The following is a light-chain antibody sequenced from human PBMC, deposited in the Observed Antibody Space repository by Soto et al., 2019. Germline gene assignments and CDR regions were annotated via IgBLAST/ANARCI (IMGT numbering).Light chain of an antibody. J-gene: IGKJ4*01. Sequence: DIQMTQSPSSLSASVGDTVTITCQASQDINNFLNWYQHKPGKAPQLLIYDAFKLDTGVPSRFSGSGSGTHFTFTISSLQPEDIATYFCQQYDNRPPTFGGGTKVEI. CDR2: DAF. CDR3: QQYDNRPPT. CDR1: QDINNF. V-gene: IGKV1-33*01.